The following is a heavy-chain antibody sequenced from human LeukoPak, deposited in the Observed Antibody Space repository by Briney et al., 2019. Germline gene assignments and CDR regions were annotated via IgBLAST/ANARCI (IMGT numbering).Heavy chain of an antibody. Sequence: SETLSLTCAVSGGSISSSNWWSWVRQPPGKGLEWIGEIYHSGSTNYNPSLKSRVTISVDKSKNQFSLRLSSVPAADTAVYYCASLYSSGWFFDYWGQGTLVTVSS. V-gene: IGHV4-4*02. CDR2: IYHSGST. CDR3: ASLYSSGWFFDY. CDR1: GGSISSSNW. D-gene: IGHD6-19*01. J-gene: IGHJ4*02.